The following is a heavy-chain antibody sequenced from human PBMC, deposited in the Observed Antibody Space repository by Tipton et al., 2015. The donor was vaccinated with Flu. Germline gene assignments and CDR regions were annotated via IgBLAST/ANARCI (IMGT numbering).Heavy chain of an antibody. V-gene: IGHV4-39*07. Sequence: TLSLTCTVSGGSISSSSYYWGWIRQPPGKGLEWIGSIYYSGSTYYNPSLKSRVTISVDTSKNQFSLKLSSVTAADTAVYYCATLLFRSAFDIWGQGTMVTVSS. J-gene: IGHJ3*02. D-gene: IGHD2-21*02. CDR2: IYYSGST. CDR3: ATLLFRSAFDI. CDR1: GGSISSSSYY.